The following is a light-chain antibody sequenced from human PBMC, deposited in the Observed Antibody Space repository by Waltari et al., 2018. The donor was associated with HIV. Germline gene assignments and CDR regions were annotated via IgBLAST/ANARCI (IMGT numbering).Light chain of an antibody. CDR2: DHS. Sequence: NFMLTQPHSVSDSPGKTVTISCTRNRGSIASNSVQWYQPRPGSSPTTVIFDHSQRPSGVSDRFSASIDTSSNSASLTIVGLKTEDEGDFFCHSYDSDNQIFGGGTKLTVL. CDR1: RGSIASNS. V-gene: IGLV6-57*01. J-gene: IGLJ2*01. CDR3: HSYDSDNQI.